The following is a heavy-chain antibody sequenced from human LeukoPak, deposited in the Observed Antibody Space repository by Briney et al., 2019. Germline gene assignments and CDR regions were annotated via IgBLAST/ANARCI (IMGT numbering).Heavy chain of an antibody. CDR2: ISGSGGST. D-gene: IGHD6-6*01. V-gene: IGHV3-23*01. CDR3: AKTHIAATDFDY. Sequence: GGSLRLSCAASGFTFSSYAMSWVRQAPGKGLEWVSAISGSGGSTYYADSVRGRFTISRDNSKNTLYLQMNSLRAEDTAVYYCAKTHIAATDFDYWGQGTLVTVSS. J-gene: IGHJ4*02. CDR1: GFTFSSYA.